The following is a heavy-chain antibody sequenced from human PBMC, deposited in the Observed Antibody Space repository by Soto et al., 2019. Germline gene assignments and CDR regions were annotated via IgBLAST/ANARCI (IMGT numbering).Heavy chain of an antibody. Sequence: QVQLQESGPRLVKPSQTLSLSCAVSGGSIISDSCSWNWNRQSPVRGLEWNGHIYSRGNTYYNPSLKRRVSISVDTSHTQCTLKLTSVSAADTAVYFCAREYAARTERWFDAWGQGILVTVSS. CDR2: IYSRGNT. CDR1: GGSIISDSCS. V-gene: IGHV4-31*11. J-gene: IGHJ5*02. D-gene: IGHD6-6*01. CDR3: AREYAARTERWFDA.